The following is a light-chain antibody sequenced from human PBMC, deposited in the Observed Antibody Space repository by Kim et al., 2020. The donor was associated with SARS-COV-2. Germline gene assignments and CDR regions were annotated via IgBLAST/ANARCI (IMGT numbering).Light chain of an antibody. V-gene: IGLV3-1*01. CDR2: QDT. CDR1: VLGDRY. CDR3: QTWDSRTAV. Sequence: SYELTQPPSVSVSPGQTASITCSGDVLGDRYVFWYQHKPGQSPLLVIYQDTQRPSRIPERFSGSNSGNTATLTISETQAMDEADYYCQTWDSRTAVFGGG. J-gene: IGLJ2*01.